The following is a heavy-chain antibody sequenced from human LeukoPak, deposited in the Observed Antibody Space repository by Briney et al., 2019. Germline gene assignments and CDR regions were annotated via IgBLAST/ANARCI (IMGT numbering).Heavy chain of an antibody. CDR3: ARGRVGATDYWFDL. Sequence: GGSLRLSCAASGFTFSSYSMNWVRQAPGKGLEWVSSISSSSSYIYYADSVKGRFTISRDNAKNSLYLQMNSLRAEDTAVYYCARGRVGATDYWFDLWGQGTLVTVSS. CDR2: ISSSSSYI. J-gene: IGHJ5*02. CDR1: GFTFSSYS. D-gene: IGHD1-26*01. V-gene: IGHV3-21*01.